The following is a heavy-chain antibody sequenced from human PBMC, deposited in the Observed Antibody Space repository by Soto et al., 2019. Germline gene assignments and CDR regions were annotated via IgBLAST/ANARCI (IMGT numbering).Heavy chain of an antibody. Sequence: QVQLQESGPGLVKPSETLSLTCTVSGGSISSYYWSWIRQPPGKGLEWIGYIYYSGSTNYNPSLKRRVTISVDTSKNQFSLKLSSVTAADTAVYYCARLSDDIVATIVAFDIWGQGTMVTVSS. J-gene: IGHJ3*02. V-gene: IGHV4-59*01. D-gene: IGHD5-12*01. CDR2: IYYSGST. CDR1: GGSISSYY. CDR3: ARLSDDIVATIVAFDI.